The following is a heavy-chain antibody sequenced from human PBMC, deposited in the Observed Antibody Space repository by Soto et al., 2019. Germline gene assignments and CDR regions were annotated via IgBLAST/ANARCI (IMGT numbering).Heavy chain of an antibody. J-gene: IGHJ4*02. Sequence: LSCAASGFSFGSYALSWVRQAPGKGLEWVSTISGSDGKTFYADSVKGRFSISRDTSQSTLYLQMNSLRADDTAMYYCARWSYLDYWGQGTRVTVSS. CDR2: ISGSDGKT. D-gene: IGHD3-3*01. CDR3: ARWSYLDY. CDR1: GFSFGSYA. V-gene: IGHV3-23*01.